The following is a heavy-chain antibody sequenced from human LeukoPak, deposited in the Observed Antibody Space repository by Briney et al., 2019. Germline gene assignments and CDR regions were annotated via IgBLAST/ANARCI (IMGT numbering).Heavy chain of an antibody. Sequence: SETLSLTCTVSGGSISSYYWSWIRQPPGKGLEWIGYIYYSGSTNYNPSLKSRVTISVDTSKNQFSLKLSSVTAAGTAVYYCAREAPGSNYFDYWGQGTLVTVSS. CDR1: GGSISSYY. CDR2: IYYSGST. J-gene: IGHJ4*02. D-gene: IGHD2-15*01. V-gene: IGHV4-59*01. CDR3: AREAPGSNYFDY.